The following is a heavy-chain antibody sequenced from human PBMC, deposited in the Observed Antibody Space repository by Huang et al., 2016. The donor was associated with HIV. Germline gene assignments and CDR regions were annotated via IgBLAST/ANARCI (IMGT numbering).Heavy chain of an antibody. Sequence: VQLVQSGAEVKKPGESLKISFKGSGYSFSSYWIAWVGQMPGKGLEWMGISFPDDTDTTYSPSFEGQVTISADKSIGTAYLQWSSLKASDTAMYYCARRFSSSSGYFDYWGQGSLVTVSS. D-gene: IGHD6-6*01. CDR1: GYSFSSYW. J-gene: IGHJ4*02. V-gene: IGHV5-51*01. CDR2: SFPDDTDT. CDR3: ARRFSSSSGYFDY.